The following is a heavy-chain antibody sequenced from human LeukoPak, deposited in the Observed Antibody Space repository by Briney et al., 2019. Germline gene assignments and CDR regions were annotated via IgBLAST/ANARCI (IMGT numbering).Heavy chain of an antibody. V-gene: IGHV3-74*01. J-gene: IGHJ4*02. CDR3: ARGIEYSDFHSL. Sequence: QPGGSLRLSCAASGFTFSSYWMHWVRQAPGKGLEWVSRINRDGSSTNYADSVKGRFTISRDNAKNTLYLQMSSLRAEDTAVCYCARGIEYSDFHSLWGQGTLVTVSS. CDR1: GFTFSSYW. CDR2: INRDGSST. D-gene: IGHD2-21*02.